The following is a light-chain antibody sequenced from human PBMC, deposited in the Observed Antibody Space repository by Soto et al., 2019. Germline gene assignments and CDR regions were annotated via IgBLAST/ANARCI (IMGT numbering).Light chain of an antibody. CDR3: SSYTSATTYV. Sequence: QSALTQPASVSGSPGQSITISCTGTSSDVGAYNYDSWYQQYPGEAPKVIIYDVSHRPAGVSNRFSGSKSGNTASLTISGLQTRDEADYYCSSYTSATTYVFGTGTKLTVL. CDR2: DVS. CDR1: SSDVGAYNY. J-gene: IGLJ1*01. V-gene: IGLV2-14*01.